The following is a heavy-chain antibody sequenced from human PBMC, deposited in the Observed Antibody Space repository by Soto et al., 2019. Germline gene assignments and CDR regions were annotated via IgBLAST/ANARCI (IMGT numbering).Heavy chain of an antibody. V-gene: IGHV1-18*01. J-gene: IGHJ4*02. Sequence: ASVKVSCKASGYTFTSYGIGWVRQAPGQGLEWMGWISAYNGNTNYAQKLQGRVTMTTDTSTSTAYMELRSLRSDDTAVYYCARVRTAAADTPFDYWGQGTLVTVSS. D-gene: IGHD6-13*01. CDR1: GYTFTSYG. CDR2: ISAYNGNT. CDR3: ARVRTAAADTPFDY.